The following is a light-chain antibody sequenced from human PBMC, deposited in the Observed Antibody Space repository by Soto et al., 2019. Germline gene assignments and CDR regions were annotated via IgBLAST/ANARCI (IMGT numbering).Light chain of an antibody. CDR3: QQFAHPPT. CDR2: DAS. CDR1: QDITKS. Sequence: DIQMTQSPTSLSASIGDRVTISCQASQDITKSLNWYQQKAGKAPKVLIYDASNLETGVPSRFSGTGSGTEFTLTISTLQPEDVATYYCQQFAHPPTFGGGTKVDIK. V-gene: IGKV1-33*01. J-gene: IGKJ4*01.